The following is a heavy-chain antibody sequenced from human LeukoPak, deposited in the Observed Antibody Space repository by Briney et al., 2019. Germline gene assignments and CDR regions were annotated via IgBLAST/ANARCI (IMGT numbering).Heavy chain of an antibody. CDR2: ISGSGGST. V-gene: IGHV3-23*01. CDR3: AKGSRSDILTGYPDY. CDR1: GFTFSSYA. Sequence: GGSLRLSCAASGFTFSSYAMSWVRRAPRKGLEWVSAISGSGGSTYYADSVKGRFTISRDNSKNTLYLQMNSLRAEDTAVYYCAKGSRSDILTGYPDYWGQGTLVTVSS. J-gene: IGHJ4*02. D-gene: IGHD3-9*01.